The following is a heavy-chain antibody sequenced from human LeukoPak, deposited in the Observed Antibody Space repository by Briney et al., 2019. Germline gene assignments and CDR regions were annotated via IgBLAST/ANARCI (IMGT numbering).Heavy chain of an antibody. Sequence: GGSLRLSCAASGFTFSSYGMSWVRQAPGKGLEWVSGITGSGGSTYYADSVKGRFTISRDNSKNTLYLQMNSLRVEDTAVYYCAKDRSYYDSSGYIYYFDYWGQGTLVTVSS. D-gene: IGHD3-22*01. CDR3: AKDRSYYDSSGYIYYFDY. J-gene: IGHJ4*02. CDR1: GFTFSSYG. V-gene: IGHV3-23*01. CDR2: ITGSGGST.